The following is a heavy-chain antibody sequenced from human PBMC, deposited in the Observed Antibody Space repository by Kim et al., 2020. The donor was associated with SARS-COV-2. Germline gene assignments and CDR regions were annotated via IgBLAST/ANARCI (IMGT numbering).Heavy chain of an antibody. CDR3: ARQLRHGDSSSIPPGRYWYFDL. D-gene: IGHD6-6*01. CDR1: GYSFTSYW. J-gene: IGHJ2*01. Sequence: GESLKISCKGSGYSFTSYWIGWVRQMPGKGLEWMGIIYPGDSDTRYSPSFQGQVTISADKSISTAYLQWSSLKASDTAMYYCARQLRHGDSSSIPPGRYWYFDLWGRGTLVTVSS. V-gene: IGHV5-51*01. CDR2: IYPGDSDT.